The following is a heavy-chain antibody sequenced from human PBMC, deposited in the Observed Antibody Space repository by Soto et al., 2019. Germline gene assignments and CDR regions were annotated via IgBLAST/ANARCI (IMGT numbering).Heavy chain of an antibody. D-gene: IGHD6-13*01. CDR3: ARRGYSSSWYYYYYYGRDV. Sequence: QVQLVQSGAEVKKPGASVKVSCKASGYTFTSYDINWVRQATGQGLEWMGWMNPNSGNTGYAQKCNGRVTMTRNTSISTADMELSSLRSEDTAVYYCARRGYSSSWYYYYYYGRDVWGQGTTVTVSS. CDR2: MNPNSGNT. J-gene: IGHJ6*02. CDR1: GYTFTSYD. V-gene: IGHV1-8*01.